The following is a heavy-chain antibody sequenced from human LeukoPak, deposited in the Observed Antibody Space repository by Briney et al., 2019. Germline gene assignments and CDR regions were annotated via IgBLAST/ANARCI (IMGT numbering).Heavy chain of an antibody. CDR3: AIDRATY. V-gene: IGHV3-7*01. J-gene: IGHJ4*02. CDR1: GFTFSTYW. CDR2: VKQDGSET. Sequence: GGSLRLSCAASGFTFSTYWMSWVRQAPGKGLEWVASVKQDGSETYYVDSVKGRFTISRDNAKNSLHLQMNSLRAEDTAVYYCAIDRATYWGQGTLVTVSS.